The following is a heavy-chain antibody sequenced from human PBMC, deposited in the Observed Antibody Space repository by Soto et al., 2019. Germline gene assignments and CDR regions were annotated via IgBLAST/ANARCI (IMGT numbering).Heavy chain of an antibody. V-gene: IGHV3-23*01. Sequence: EVKLLESGGGLAQPGGSLRLSCVGSGFTFDSYAISWVRQAPGERLQWIAAISGSADGTDYAHSVRGRFTISRDNAKKTVHLQMDSLRVEQTAVYFWAKDTVGVYSFWSGYYSGGLDGWGQGTLVTVS. CDR2: ISGSADGT. CDR1: GFTFDSYA. J-gene: IGHJ3*01. CDR3: AKDTVGVYSFWSGYYSGGLDG. D-gene: IGHD3-3*01.